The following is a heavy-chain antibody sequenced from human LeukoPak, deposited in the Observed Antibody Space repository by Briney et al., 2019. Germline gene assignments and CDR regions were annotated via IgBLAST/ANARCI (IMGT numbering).Heavy chain of an antibody. V-gene: IGHV4-34*01. CDR1: GGSFSGYY. J-gene: IGHJ4*02. CDR2: INHSGST. D-gene: IGHD3-3*01. Sequence: PSGTLSLTCAVYGGSFSGYYWSWIRQPPGKGLEWIGEINHSGSTNYNPSLKSRVTISVDTSKNQFSLKLSSVTAADTAVYYCARDDGFWSGYYTRFDYWGQGTLVTVSS. CDR3: ARDDGFWSGYYTRFDY.